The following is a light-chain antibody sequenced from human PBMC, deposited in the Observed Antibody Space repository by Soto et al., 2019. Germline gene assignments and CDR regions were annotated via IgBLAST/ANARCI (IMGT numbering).Light chain of an antibody. CDR3: QHYNSYSEA. CDR2: KAS. CDR1: QTISSW. Sequence: DIQMPQSPSIRSCSVGXRVTITCRASQTISSWLAWYQQKPGKAPKLLIYKASTLKSGVPSRCSGSGSGTEFTLTISSLQPDDFATYYCQHYNSYSEAFGQGTKVDIK. V-gene: IGKV1-5*03. J-gene: IGKJ1*01.